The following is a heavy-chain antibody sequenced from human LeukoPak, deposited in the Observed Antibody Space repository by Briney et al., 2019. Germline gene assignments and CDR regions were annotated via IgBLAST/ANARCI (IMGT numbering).Heavy chain of an antibody. J-gene: IGHJ4*02. CDR3: AKDSYYDFWSGYSSNKFDY. Sequence: GGSLRLSCAASGFTFSSYGMHWVRQAPGKGLEWVAFIRYDGSNKYYADSVKGRFTISRDNSKNTLYLQMNSLRAEDTAVYYCAKDSYYDFWSGYSSNKFDYWGQGTLVTVSS. CDR1: GFTFSSYG. CDR2: IRYDGSNK. D-gene: IGHD3-3*01. V-gene: IGHV3-30*02.